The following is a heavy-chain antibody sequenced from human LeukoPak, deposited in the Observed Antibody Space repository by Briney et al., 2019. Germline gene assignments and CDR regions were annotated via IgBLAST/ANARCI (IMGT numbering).Heavy chain of an antibody. D-gene: IGHD3-22*01. CDR1: GYSFTSYW. CDR3: ARAKQDDSSGYYPMAFDY. J-gene: IGHJ4*02. V-gene: IGHV5-51*01. CDR2: IYPGDSDT. Sequence: GESLKISCKGSGYSFTSYWIGWVRQMPGEGLEWMGIIYPGDSDTRYSPSFQGQVTISADKSISTAYLQWSSLKASDTAMYYCARAKQDDSSGYYPMAFDYWGQGTLVTVSS.